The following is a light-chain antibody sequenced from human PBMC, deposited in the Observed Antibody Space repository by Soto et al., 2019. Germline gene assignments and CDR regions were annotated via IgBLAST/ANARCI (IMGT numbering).Light chain of an antibody. CDR1: QLFTSW. CDR3: QHTYDTPA. Sequence: DIQMTQSPSSVSASVGDRVTITCRASQLFTSWLAWYQQKPGKAPKLLIYAASTLQSGVPSRFSGSASGTDFTLTISSLQPEDFATYYCQHTYDTPAFGGGTTVQVK. CDR2: AAS. J-gene: IGKJ4*01. V-gene: IGKV1-12*01.